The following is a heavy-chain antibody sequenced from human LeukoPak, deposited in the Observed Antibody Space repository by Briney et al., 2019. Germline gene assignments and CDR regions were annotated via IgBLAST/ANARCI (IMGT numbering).Heavy chain of an antibody. D-gene: IGHD5-18*01. Sequence: SETLSLTCTVSGYSISSGYYWGWIRQPPGKGLEWIGSIYHSGSTYYNPSLKSRVTISVDTSENQFSLKLSSVTAADTAVYYCAKSSYSIFDYWGQGTLVTVSS. V-gene: IGHV4-38-2*02. CDR1: GYSISSGYY. J-gene: IGHJ4*02. CDR2: IYHSGST. CDR3: AKSSYSIFDY.